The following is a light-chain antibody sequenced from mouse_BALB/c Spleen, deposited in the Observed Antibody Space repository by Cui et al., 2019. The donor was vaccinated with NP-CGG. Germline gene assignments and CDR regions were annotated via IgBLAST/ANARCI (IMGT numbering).Light chain of an antibody. J-gene: IGLJ1*01. CDR1: TGAVTTSNY. CDR3: ALWYSNHWV. V-gene: IGLV1*01. Sequence: QAVVTQESAATTSPGATVTLTCRSSTGAVTTSNYANWVQEKPDHLFTGLIGGTNNRAPGVPARFSGSLIGDKAALTITGAQTEDEAIYFCALWYSNHWVFGGGTKLTVL. CDR2: GTN.